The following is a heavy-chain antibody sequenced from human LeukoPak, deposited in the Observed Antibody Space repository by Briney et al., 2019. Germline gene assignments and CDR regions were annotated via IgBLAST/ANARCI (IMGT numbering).Heavy chain of an antibody. CDR2: INPSGGST. Sequence: ASVKVSCKASGYTFTSYYMHWVRQAPGQGLEWMGIINPSGGSTGYAQKFQGRVTMTRDTSTSTVYMELSSLRSEDTAVYYCARVRTPLVGATKRIPDAFDIWGQGTMVTVSS. J-gene: IGHJ3*02. CDR3: ARVRTPLVGATKRIPDAFDI. CDR1: GYTFTSYY. D-gene: IGHD1-26*01. V-gene: IGHV1-46*01.